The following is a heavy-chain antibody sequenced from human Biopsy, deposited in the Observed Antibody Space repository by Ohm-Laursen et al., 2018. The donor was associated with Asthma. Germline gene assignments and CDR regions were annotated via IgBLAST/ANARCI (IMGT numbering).Heavy chain of an antibody. J-gene: IGHJ4*02. CDR1: GGTFNTYV. Sequence: ASVKVSCESLGGTFNTYVIGWVRQAPGQGLEWMGGINSVFGTTTYPQKFQDRVTITADDSTSTVYMELSSLRSEDTAVYYCARKAGSCISRTCYSLDFWGQGTLVTVSS. V-gene: IGHV1-69*13. CDR2: INSVFGTT. D-gene: IGHD2-2*01. CDR3: ARKAGSCISRTCYSLDF.